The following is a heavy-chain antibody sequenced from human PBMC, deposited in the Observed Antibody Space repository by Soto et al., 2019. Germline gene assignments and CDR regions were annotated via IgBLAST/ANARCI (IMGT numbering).Heavy chain of an antibody. Sequence: SETLSLTCTVSGGSISSSSYYWGWIRQPPGKGLEWIGSIFYSGSTYYNPSLKSRVTISVDTSKNQFSLKLTSVTAADTAVYYCARTIWGSYRCVDYWGQGTLVTVSS. D-gene: IGHD3-16*02. V-gene: IGHV4-39*07. J-gene: IGHJ4*02. CDR2: IFYSGST. CDR1: GGSISSSSYY. CDR3: ARTIWGSYRCVDY.